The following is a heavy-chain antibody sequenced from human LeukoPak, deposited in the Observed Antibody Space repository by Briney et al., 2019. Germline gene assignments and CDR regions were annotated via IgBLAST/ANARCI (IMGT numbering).Heavy chain of an antibody. V-gene: IGHV1-69*04. J-gene: IGHJ5*02. CDR3: ASDNYDFWSGYYTPPNWFDP. Sequence: SVKVSCKASGYTFTGFCIHWVRQAPGQGLEWMGRIIPILGIANYAQKFQGRVTITADKSTSTAYMELSSLRSEDTAVYYCASDNYDFWSGYYTPPNWFDPWGQGTLVTVSS. CDR2: IIPILGIA. CDR1: GYTFTGFC. D-gene: IGHD3-3*01.